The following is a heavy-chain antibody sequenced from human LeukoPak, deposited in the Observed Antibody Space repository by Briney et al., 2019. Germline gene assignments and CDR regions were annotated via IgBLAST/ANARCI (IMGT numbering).Heavy chain of an antibody. CDR1: GGFISSYY. CDR2: IYTGGTT. Sequence: RSETLSLTCTVSGGFISSYYWRWIRQPAGKGLEWIGRIYTGGTTNYNRSLKSRVVMSVDTSKNQFSLKLSSVTAADTAVYYCGRTTPDSAIIMAYWGQGSLVTVSS. J-gene: IGHJ4*02. CDR3: GRTTPDSAIIMAY. V-gene: IGHV4-4*07. D-gene: IGHD5-18*01.